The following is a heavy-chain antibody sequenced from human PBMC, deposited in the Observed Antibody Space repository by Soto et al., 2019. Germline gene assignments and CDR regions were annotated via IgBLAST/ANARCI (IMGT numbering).Heavy chain of an antibody. CDR1: GFTFSDYA. V-gene: IGHV3-30*18. D-gene: IGHD6-19*01. CDR3: AKGGRQWLVTSDFNY. Sequence: PGGSLRLFCAASGFTFSDYAMHRVRQAPGKGLEWVAVVSNDGRNTHYADSVKGRFTISRDSSKNTVSLEMTSLRAEDTAVYYCAKGGRQWLVTSDFNYWGQGALVTVSS. J-gene: IGHJ4*02. CDR2: VSNDGRNT.